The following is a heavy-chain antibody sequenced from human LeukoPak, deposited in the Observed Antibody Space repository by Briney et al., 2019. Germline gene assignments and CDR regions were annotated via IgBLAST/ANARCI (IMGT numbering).Heavy chain of an antibody. J-gene: IGHJ4*02. CDR2: ISYDGSNK. CDR3: ARGGAPMVRGVGGYYFDY. CDR1: GFTFSSYG. Sequence: GRSLRLSCAASGFTFSSYGMHWVRQAPGKGLEWVAVISYDGSNKNYADSVKGRFTISRDNAKNSLYLQMNSLRAEDTAVYYCARGGAPMVRGVGGYYFDYWGQGTLVTVSS. V-gene: IGHV3-33*08. D-gene: IGHD3-10*01.